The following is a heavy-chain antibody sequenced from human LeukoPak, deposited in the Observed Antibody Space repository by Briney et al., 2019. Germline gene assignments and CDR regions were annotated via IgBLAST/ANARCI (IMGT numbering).Heavy chain of an antibody. D-gene: IGHD2-15*01. CDR1: GFTFSTYA. J-gene: IGHJ4*02. V-gene: IGHV3-23*01. Sequence: GSLRLSCAASGFTFSTYAMSWARQAPGKGLEWVSSISGSDGSTYYAGSVKGRFTISRDNSKNTLYLQINSLRAGFTAVYYCTKDWDMAPGYWGQGTLVTVSS. CDR3: TKDWDMAPGY. CDR2: ISGSDGST.